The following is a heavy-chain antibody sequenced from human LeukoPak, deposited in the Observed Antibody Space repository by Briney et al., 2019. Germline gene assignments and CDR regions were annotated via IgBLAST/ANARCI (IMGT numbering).Heavy chain of an antibody. Sequence: SVKVSCKASGGTFSSYAISWVRQAPGQGLEWMGGIIPIFGTANYAQKFQGRVTITADETTSTAYMELSSLRSEDTAVYYCARGLTGMTSGYFDYWGQGTLVTVSS. J-gene: IGHJ4*02. CDR2: IIPIFGTA. CDR3: ARGLTGMTSGYFDY. V-gene: IGHV1-69*13. CDR1: GGTFSSYA. D-gene: IGHD3-10*01.